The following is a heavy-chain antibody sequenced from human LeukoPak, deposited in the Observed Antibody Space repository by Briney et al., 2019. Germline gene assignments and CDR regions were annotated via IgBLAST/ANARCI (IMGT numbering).Heavy chain of an antibody. CDR1: GGTFSSYA. Sequence: ASVKVSCKASGGTFSSYAISWVRQAPGQGLEWMGGIIPIFGTANYAQKFQGRVTITADESTSTAYMELSSLRAEDTAVYYCAKASPSRTMIVVVALPEWGQGTLVTVSS. D-gene: IGHD3-22*01. CDR3: AKASPSRTMIVVVALPE. CDR2: IIPIFGTA. V-gene: IGHV1-69*13. J-gene: IGHJ4*02.